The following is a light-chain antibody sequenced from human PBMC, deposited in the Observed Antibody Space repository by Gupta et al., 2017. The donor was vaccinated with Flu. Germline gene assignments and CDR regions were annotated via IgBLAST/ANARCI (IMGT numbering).Light chain of an antibody. CDR1: SLRSYY. CDR2: GKN. J-gene: IGLJ3*02. CDR3: NSRDSSGNHWV. V-gene: IGLV3-19*01. Sequence: SSELTQDPAVSVALGQTVRITCQGDSLRSYYASWYQQKPGQDPVLVIYGKNNRPSGIPDRFSGSSSGNTASLTITGAQAEDEADYYCNSRDSSGNHWVFGGGTKLTVL.